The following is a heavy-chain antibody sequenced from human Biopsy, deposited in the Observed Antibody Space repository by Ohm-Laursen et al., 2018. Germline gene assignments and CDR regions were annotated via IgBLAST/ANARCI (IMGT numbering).Heavy chain of an antibody. CDR2: ISSNGGGR. Sequence: SLRLSCSASGFTFRNYALHWVRQAPGKGLEHVSTISSNGGGRFYANSVKGRFTISRDNSKNTLYLQMDSLRTEDKAVYYCARPTNARAGGAPFDIWGQGTMVTVSS. CDR3: ARPTNARAGGAPFDI. J-gene: IGHJ3*02. D-gene: IGHD1-1*01. CDR1: GFTFRNYA. V-gene: IGHV3-64*01.